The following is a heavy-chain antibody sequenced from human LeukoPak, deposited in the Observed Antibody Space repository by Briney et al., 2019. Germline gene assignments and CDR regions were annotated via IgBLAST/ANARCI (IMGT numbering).Heavy chain of an antibody. D-gene: IGHD3-3*01. CDR2: INPNSGGT. Sequence: ASAKVSCKASGYTFTGYYMHWVRQAPGQGLEWMGWINPNSGGTNYAQKFQGRVTMTRDTSISTAYMELSRLRSDDTAVYYCARGPRIRFLEWLLQIYFDYWGQGTLVTVSS. CDR1: GYTFTGYY. J-gene: IGHJ4*02. V-gene: IGHV1-2*02. CDR3: ARGPRIRFLEWLLQIYFDY.